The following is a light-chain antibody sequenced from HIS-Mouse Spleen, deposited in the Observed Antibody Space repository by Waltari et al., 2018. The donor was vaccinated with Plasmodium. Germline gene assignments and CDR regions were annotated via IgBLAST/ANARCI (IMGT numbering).Light chain of an antibody. CDR3: QSADSSGTYRV. J-gene: IGLJ2*01. V-gene: IGLV3-25*03. CDR1: ALPKHY. Sequence: SYELTQPPSVSVSPGQTARITCSGDALPKHYAYWYQQKPGQAPVLVIYKDRERPSGIPERFSGSSSGTTVTLTISGVQAEDEADYYCQSADSSGTYRVFGGGTKLTVL. CDR2: KDR.